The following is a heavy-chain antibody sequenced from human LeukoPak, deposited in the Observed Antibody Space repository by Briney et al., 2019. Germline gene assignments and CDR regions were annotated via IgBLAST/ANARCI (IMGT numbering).Heavy chain of an antibody. D-gene: IGHD5-12*01. CDR3: AKAPPVATIRYFDS. V-gene: IGHV3-23*01. Sequence: GGSLRLSCAASGFTFRSYAMTWVRQAPGKGLDWFSSISDSGDSTYYADSVKGRFIISRDSSKNTLYLQMNSLRAEDTAIYYCAKAPPVATIRYFDSWGQGTLVTVSS. J-gene: IGHJ4*02. CDR1: GFTFRSYA. CDR2: ISDSGDST.